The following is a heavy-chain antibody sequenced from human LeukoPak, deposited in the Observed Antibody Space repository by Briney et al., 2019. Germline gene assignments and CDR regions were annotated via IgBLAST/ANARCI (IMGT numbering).Heavy chain of an antibody. D-gene: IGHD3-10*01. Sequence: GGSLRLSCAASGYAFSRYWMHWVRQGPGKGLVWVSRINEDGSSTSYAESVRGRFTISRDNAKNTLYLQMNSLRAEDAAVYYCTTDTFGARDSWGQGTLVTVSS. CDR3: TTDTFGARDS. V-gene: IGHV3-74*01. J-gene: IGHJ4*02. CDR1: GYAFSRYW. CDR2: INEDGSST.